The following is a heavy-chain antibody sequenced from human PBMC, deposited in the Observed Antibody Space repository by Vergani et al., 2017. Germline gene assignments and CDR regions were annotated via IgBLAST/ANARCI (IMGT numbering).Heavy chain of an antibody. Sequence: QVQLVESGGGVVQPGRSLRLSCAASGFTFSHYSLHWVRQAPGKGLQWVAVISYDGSKTYYADSVKGRFTISRDNSKSTLYLQMNSLRAEDTAVYYCATPQTGTTGGMEVWGQGTTVIVSS. CDR3: ATPQTGTTGGMEV. J-gene: IGHJ6*02. D-gene: IGHD4-17*01. V-gene: IGHV3-30*04. CDR1: GFTFSHYS. CDR2: ISYDGSKT.